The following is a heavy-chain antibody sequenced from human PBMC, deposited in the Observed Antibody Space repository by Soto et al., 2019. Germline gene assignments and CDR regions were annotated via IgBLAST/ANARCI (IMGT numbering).Heavy chain of an antibody. CDR2: IRHDGADS. J-gene: IGHJ4*02. D-gene: IGHD3-10*01. Sequence: EVQFVESGGGSAQPGGSLRLSCAASGFTFSSRWMHWVRQDPGKGLQWVSRIRHDGADSNYADFVGGRFTISRDNTKNSLHLQMNSLRAEDTAVYFCAADLVAGSGSLGHWGQGTLVTVSS. CDR1: GFTFSSRW. V-gene: IGHV3-74*01. CDR3: AADLVAGSGSLGH.